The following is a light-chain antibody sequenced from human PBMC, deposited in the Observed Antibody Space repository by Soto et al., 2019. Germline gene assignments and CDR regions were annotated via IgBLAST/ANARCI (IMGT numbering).Light chain of an antibody. CDR1: QNINTY. CDR2: TAS. J-gene: IGKJ5*01. V-gene: IGKV1-39*01. Sequence: DIQMTQSPSSLSASVGDRVTITCRASQNINTYLNWYQQRPGQAPQLLIFTASSFHGGVPSRFSGSGSGTDFTLTISSLQPEDFATYYCQQSYSTPITFGEGTRLAIK. CDR3: QQSYSTPIT.